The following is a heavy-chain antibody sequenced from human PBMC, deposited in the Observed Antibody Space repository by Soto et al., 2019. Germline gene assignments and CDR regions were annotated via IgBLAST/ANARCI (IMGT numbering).Heavy chain of an antibody. CDR1: GLNFLDDS. Sequence: GGSLRLPGDVAGLNFLDDSMTWVGRAQGRGLEWISYISKSSFTIHYADPVEGRFDISRDNAKNSLYLPISSPRADDTAVYYCERDHNHVWSGQFDYWGQGALVTGAS. J-gene: IGHJ4*02. CDR2: ISKSSFTI. CDR3: ERDHNHVWSGQFDY. D-gene: IGHD3-3*02. V-gene: IGHV3-48*01.